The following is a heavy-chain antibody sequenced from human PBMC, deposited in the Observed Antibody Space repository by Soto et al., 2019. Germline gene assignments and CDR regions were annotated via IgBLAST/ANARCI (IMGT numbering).Heavy chain of an antibody. D-gene: IGHD3-3*01. J-gene: IGHJ6*02. V-gene: IGHV3-30-3*01. CDR1: GFTFSSYA. Sequence: PGGSLRLSCAASGFTFSSYAMHWVRQAPGKGLEWVAVISYDGSNKYYADSVKGRFTISRDNSKNTLYLQMNSLRAEDTAVYYCASPNYYDFWSGYYLPYYYYGMDVWGQGTTVTVSS. CDR3: ASPNYYDFWSGYYLPYYYYGMDV. CDR2: ISYDGSNK.